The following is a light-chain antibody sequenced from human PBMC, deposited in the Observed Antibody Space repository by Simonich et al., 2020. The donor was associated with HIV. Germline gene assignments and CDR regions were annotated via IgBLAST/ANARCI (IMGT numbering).Light chain of an antibody. Sequence: DIVMTQSPDSLVVSLGERATINCNSSRTILYSSNNKNYWAWYQQKPGQPPKLLLYWASTRESGVPDRFSASGSGTDFTLTISSLQAEDVAVYSCQQYYSTPPTFGQGTKVEIK. CDR1: RTILYSSNNKNY. CDR3: QQYYSTPPT. J-gene: IGKJ1*01. CDR2: WAS. V-gene: IGKV4-1*01.